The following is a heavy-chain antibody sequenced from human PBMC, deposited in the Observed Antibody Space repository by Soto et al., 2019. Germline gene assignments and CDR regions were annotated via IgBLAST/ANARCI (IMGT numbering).Heavy chain of an antibody. Sequence: QVQLVQSGAEVKKPGSSVKVSCKASGGTFSSYTISWVRQAPGQGLEWMGRIIPILGIANYAQKFQGRGTITADKSTSTAYMELSSLRSEDTAVYYCARVKEGDFNDYGAPEEDYYYYYGMDVWGQGTTVTVSS. CDR1: GGTFSSYT. D-gene: IGHD4-17*01. J-gene: IGHJ6*02. CDR2: IIPILGIA. V-gene: IGHV1-69*02. CDR3: ARVKEGDFNDYGAPEEDYYYYYGMDV.